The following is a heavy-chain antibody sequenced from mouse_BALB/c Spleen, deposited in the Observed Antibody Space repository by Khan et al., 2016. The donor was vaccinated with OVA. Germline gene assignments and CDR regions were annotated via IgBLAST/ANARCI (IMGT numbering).Heavy chain of an antibody. D-gene: IGHD1-1*01. CDR3: ARLAYYYDSEGFAY. CDR2: ISTGGHYT. V-gene: IGHV5-6*01. J-gene: IGHJ3*01. CDR1: GFTFSTYG. Sequence: EVQGVESGGDLVEPGGSLKLSCAASGFTFSTYGMSWVRQTPDRRLEWVATISTGGHYTYYPDSVRGRFTISQDNARNTLYLQMTSLKSEDTAMFYCARLAYYYDSEGFAYWGQGTLVTVSA.